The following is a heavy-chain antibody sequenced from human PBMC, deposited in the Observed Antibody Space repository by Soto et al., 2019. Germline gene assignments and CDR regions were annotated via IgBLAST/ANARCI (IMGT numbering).Heavy chain of an antibody. CDR2: VYYSGST. Sequence: SETLSLTCTVSGASISSSYWSWIRQSPGKGLEWIGYVYYSGSTNYNPSLKSRLTISLDTSKNQFSLQLSSVTAADTAVYYCARGYYDSSGQSNTFDIWGQGTMVTVSS. CDR3: ARGYYDSSGQSNTFDI. J-gene: IGHJ3*02. D-gene: IGHD3-22*01. CDR1: GASISSSY. V-gene: IGHV4-59*01.